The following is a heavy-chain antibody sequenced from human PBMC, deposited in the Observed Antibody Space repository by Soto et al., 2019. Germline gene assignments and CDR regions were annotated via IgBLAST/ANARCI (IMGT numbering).Heavy chain of an antibody. V-gene: IGHV1-18*01. CDR1: GYTFTSYG. D-gene: IGHD2-2*01. CDR2: ISAYNGNT. J-gene: IGHJ4*02. CDR3: VRVGVVIVVVPAALDY. Sequence: SVKVSCKASGYTFTSYGISWVRQAPGQGLEWMGWISAYNGNTNYAQKLQGRVTMTTDTSTSTAYMELRSLRSDDPAVFYCVRVGVVIVVVPAALDYWGQGTLVTVSS.